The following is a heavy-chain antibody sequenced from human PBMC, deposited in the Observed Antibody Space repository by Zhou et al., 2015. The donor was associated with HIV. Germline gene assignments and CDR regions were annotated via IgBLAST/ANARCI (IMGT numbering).Heavy chain of an antibody. V-gene: IGHV1-18*04. Sequence: QVQLVQSGAEVKKVGASVKVSCKTSGYIFTDHGIVWVRQAPGQGLEWIGWSSRATMTTDTSTKTAYLELRSLTSDDTAVYFCARDVWDYWGRRNPGHRLL. J-gene: IGHJ4*01. CDR1: GYIFTDHG. D-gene: IGHD3-16*01. CDR3: ARDVWDY. CDR2: S.